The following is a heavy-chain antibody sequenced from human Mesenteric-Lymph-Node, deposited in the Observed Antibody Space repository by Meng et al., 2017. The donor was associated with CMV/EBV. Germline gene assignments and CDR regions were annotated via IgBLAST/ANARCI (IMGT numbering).Heavy chain of an antibody. D-gene: IGHD3-3*02. V-gene: IGHV3-30*19. CDR1: GFTFGDYG. CDR3: ARGNSMSYYYFGMDV. CDR2: ISYDGGIK. J-gene: IGHJ6*02. Sequence: GESLKISCTTSGFTFGDYGMSWVRQAPGKGLEWVALISYDGGIKYYGDSVKGRFTISRDDSKNTLYLHMNSLRADDRAVYYCARGNSMSYYYFGMDVWGRGTTVTVSS.